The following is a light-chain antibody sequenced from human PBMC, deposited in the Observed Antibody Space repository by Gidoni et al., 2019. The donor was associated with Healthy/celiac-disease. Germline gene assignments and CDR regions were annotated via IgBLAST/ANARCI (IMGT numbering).Light chain of an antibody. Sequence: QSALTQPASASGSPGQSITISCTGTSSDVGGYNYVSWYQQHPGKAPKLMIYEVSNRPSGVSNRFSGSKSGNTASLTISGHQAEDEADYYCSSYTSSSTLVFGGGTKLTVL. V-gene: IGLV2-14*01. CDR3: SSYTSSSTLV. J-gene: IGLJ2*01. CDR2: EVS. CDR1: SSDVGGYNY.